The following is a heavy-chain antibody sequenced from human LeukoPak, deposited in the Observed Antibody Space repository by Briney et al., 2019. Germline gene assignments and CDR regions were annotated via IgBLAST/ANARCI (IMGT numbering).Heavy chain of an antibody. CDR3: ARLAPGIAVTGTAFDI. Sequence: GGSLRLSCTASGFTFSSYAMNWVRQAPGKGLEWVSVSYSGGSTYYADSVKGRFTISRDNSKNTLYLQMNSLRAEDTAVYYCARLAPGIAVTGTAFDIWGHGTMVTVSS. J-gene: IGHJ3*02. CDR2: SYSGGST. CDR1: GFTFSSYA. V-gene: IGHV3-23*03. D-gene: IGHD6-19*01.